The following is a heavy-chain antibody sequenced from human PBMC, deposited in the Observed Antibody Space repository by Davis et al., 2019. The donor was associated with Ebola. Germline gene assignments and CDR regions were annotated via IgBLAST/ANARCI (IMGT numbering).Heavy chain of an antibody. J-gene: IGHJ4*02. CDR3: ARDTFGSGWVGYFDY. CDR1: GFTFSNYW. CDR2: INTDGSST. V-gene: IGHV3-74*01. Sequence: GESLKISCTASGFTFSNYWMHWVRQAPGKGLVCVSRINTDGSSTSYADSVKGRFTISRDNAKNSLYLQMNSPRAEDTAVYYCARDTFGSGWVGYFDYWGQGTLVTVSS. D-gene: IGHD6-19*01.